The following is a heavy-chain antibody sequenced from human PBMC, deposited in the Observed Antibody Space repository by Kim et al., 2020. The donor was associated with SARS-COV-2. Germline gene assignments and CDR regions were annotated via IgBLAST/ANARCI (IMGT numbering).Heavy chain of an antibody. CDR3: AKLDTYCGGDCYFPTRLDY. Sequence: GGSLRLSCAASGFTFSSYAMTWVRQAPGKGLEWVSTISGSGGSTYYADSVKGWFTISRDNSKNTLYLQMNSLRAEDTAVYYCAKLDTYCGGDCYFPTRLDYWGQGTLVTVSS. V-gene: IGHV3-23*01. CDR2: ISGSGGST. D-gene: IGHD2-21*02. CDR1: GFTFSSYA. J-gene: IGHJ4*02.